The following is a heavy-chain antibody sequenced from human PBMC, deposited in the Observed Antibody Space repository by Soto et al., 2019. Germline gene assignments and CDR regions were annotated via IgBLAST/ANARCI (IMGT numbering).Heavy chain of an antibody. CDR2: IHRGGNT. J-gene: IGHJ4*02. V-gene: IGHV3-66*01. Sequence: SGFTVSSSQMTWVRQAPGKGLECVSVIHRGGNTYYTDSVKGRFTVSRDHSKNTLYLQMNSLRVEDTAVYYCARGDNSDYWGQGTLVTVSS. CDR1: GFTVSSSQ. CDR3: ARGDNSDY.